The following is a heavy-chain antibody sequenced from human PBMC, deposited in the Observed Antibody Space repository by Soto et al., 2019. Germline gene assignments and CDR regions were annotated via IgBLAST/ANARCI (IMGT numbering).Heavy chain of an antibody. CDR1: GFTFSGYA. Sequence: GGSLRLSCAASGFTFSGYATTWVRQAPGKGLVWVSGISGSGANIYYADSVKGRFTISRDNSKNTLYLQMNSLRAEDTAVYSCARRTSYGSGSYMYYYYGLDVWGQGTTVTVSS. CDR2: ISGSGANI. CDR3: ARRTSYGSGSYMYYYYGLDV. J-gene: IGHJ6*02. D-gene: IGHD3-10*01. V-gene: IGHV3-23*01.